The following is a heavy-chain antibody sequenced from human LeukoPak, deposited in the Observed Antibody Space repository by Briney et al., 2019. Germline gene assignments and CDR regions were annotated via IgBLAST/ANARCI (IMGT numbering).Heavy chain of an antibody. V-gene: IGHV4-39*01. CDR3: ARQAYSSDLGWFDP. J-gene: IGHJ5*02. CDR2: IYNSGST. CDR1: GGSISSSTYY. D-gene: IGHD6-25*01. Sequence: SETLSLTCSVSGGSISSSTYYWGWIRQPPGKGLEWIGNIYNSGSTYYNPSLKSRVTISVDTSKNQFSLKLSSVTAADTAVYYCARQAYSSDLGWFDPWGQGTLVTVSS.